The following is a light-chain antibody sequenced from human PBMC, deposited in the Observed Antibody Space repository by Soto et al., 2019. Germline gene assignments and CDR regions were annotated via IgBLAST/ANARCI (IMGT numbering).Light chain of an antibody. Sequence: QSVLTQPASVSGSPGQSITTSCTGTSSDVGGYNYVSWCQQHPGKAPKLMIYDVSNRPSGVSNRFSGSKSGNTASLTISGLQAEDEADYYCRSYTSSSTHVFGTGTKVTVL. CDR3: RSYTSSSTHV. CDR2: DVS. CDR1: SSDVGGYNY. V-gene: IGLV2-14*01. J-gene: IGLJ1*01.